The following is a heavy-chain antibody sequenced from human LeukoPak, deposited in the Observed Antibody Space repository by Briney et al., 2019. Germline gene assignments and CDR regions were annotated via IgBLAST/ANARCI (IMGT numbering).Heavy chain of an antibody. D-gene: IGHD1-26*01. Sequence: ASVKVSCKASGGTFSSYAISWVRQAPGQGLEWMGRIIPILGIANYTQKFQGRVTITTDESTSTAYMELSSLRSEDTAVYYCASGSYYYFDYWGQGTLVTVSS. V-gene: IGHV1-69*04. CDR1: GGTFSSYA. CDR2: IIPILGIA. J-gene: IGHJ4*02. CDR3: ASGSYYYFDY.